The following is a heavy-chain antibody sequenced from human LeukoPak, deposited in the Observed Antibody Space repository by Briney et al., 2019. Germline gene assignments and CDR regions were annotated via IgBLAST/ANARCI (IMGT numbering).Heavy chain of an antibody. CDR1: GFTFSNYA. J-gene: IGHJ4*02. D-gene: IGHD3-3*01. V-gene: IGHV3-23*01. CDR3: ARALSGQYNFDF. CDR2: ISASGDST. Sequence: PGGSLRLSCAASGFTFSNYAMNWVREAPGKGLEWVSTISASGDSTYYADSVKGRFTISRDNSKNTLYLQMNSLRADVTAIYYCARALSGQYNFDFWGPGALVTVSS.